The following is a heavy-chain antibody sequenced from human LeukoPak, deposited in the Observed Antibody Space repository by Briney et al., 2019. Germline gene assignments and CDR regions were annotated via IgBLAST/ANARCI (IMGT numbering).Heavy chain of an antibody. J-gene: IGHJ5*02. CDR3: ARRGYYGSGSYGWLDP. CDR2: IFYSGTT. CDR1: GGSISSSSYY. V-gene: IGHV4-39*01. D-gene: IGHD3-10*01. Sequence: PSETLSLTCTVSGGSISSSSYYWDWIRQPPGKGLEWIGSIFYSGTTYYNPSLKSRVTISIDTPKNQFSLKLSSVTAADTAVYYCARRGYYGSGSYGWLDPWGQGTLVTVSS.